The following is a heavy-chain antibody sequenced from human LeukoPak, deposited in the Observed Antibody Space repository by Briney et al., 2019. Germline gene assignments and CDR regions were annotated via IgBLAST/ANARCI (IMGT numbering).Heavy chain of an antibody. J-gene: IGHJ4*02. Sequence: GGSLRLSCAASGFAFSSYALHWVRQAPGQGLQWVASISYDGNNKYYADSVRGRFTISRDSAKNTLYLQMSSLSTEDTAMYYCARSIVVVTYLAYWGQGTLVTVSP. CDR2: ISYDGNNK. D-gene: IGHD2-21*02. CDR1: GFAFSSYA. CDR3: ARSIVVVTYLAY. V-gene: IGHV3-30-3*01.